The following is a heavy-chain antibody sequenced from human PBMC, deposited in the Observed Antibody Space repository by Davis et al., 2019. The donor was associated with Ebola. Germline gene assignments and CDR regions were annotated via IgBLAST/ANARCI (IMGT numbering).Heavy chain of an antibody. D-gene: IGHD2/OR15-2a*01. J-gene: IGHJ4*02. V-gene: IGHV4-39*01. CDR1: GGSVSSSSYY. CDR2: NYYSGST. Sequence: SETLSLTCTVSGGSVSSSSYYWGWIRQPPGKGLEWIGNNYYSGSTYYNPSLMSRVTISVDTSKNQFSLKLTSVTAADTAVYYCARHPTFDGALDFCRQGTLVTVSS. CDR3: ARHPTFDGALDF.